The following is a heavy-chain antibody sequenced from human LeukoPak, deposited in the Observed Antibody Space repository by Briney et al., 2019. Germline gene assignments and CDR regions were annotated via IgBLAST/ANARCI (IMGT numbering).Heavy chain of an antibody. CDR1: GFNFSSYW. Sequence: PGGSLRLPCAASGFNFSSYWMGWVRQAPGKRLEWVANMNIDGSEKYYADSAKGRFTISRDNARNSVYLQMNSLRVEDTAVYYCARDPVEWELLLDYWGQGTLVTVSS. D-gene: IGHD1-26*01. V-gene: IGHV3-7*01. J-gene: IGHJ4*02. CDR2: MNIDGSEK. CDR3: ARDPVEWELLLDY.